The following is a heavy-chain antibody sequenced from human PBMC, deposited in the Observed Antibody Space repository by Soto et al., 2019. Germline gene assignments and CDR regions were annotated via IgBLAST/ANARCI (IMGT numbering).Heavy chain of an antibody. CDR2: ISSSSSYI. CDR1: GFTFSSYS. CDR3: AREVAVAGTYYYYGMDV. J-gene: IGHJ6*02. V-gene: IGHV3-21*01. Sequence: PGGSLRLSCAASGFTFSSYSMNWVRQAPGKGLEWVSSISSSSSYIYYADSVKGRFTISRDNAKNSLYLQMNSLRAEDTAVYYCAREVAVAGTYYYYGMDVWGQGTTVTVSS. D-gene: IGHD6-19*01.